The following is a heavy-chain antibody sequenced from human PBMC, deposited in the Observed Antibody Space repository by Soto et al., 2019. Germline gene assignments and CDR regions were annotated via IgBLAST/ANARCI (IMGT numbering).Heavy chain of an antibody. D-gene: IGHD2-15*01. CDR1: GGSFSGYY. CDR3: AREGVCSGGSCRDDY. Sequence: QVQLQQWGAGLLKPSETLSLTCAVYGGSFSGYYWSWIRQPPGKGLEWIGEINHSGSTNYNPSLKSRVTISVDTPKNQFSLKLSSVTAADTAVYYCAREGVCSGGSCRDDYWGQGTLVTVSS. J-gene: IGHJ4*02. CDR2: INHSGST. V-gene: IGHV4-34*01.